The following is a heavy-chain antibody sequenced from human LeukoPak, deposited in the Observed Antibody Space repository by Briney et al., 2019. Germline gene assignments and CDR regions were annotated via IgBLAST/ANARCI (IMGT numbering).Heavy chain of an antibody. Sequence: GGSLRLSCAASGFIVSTNYMTWVRQAPGKGLEWVSVIHNGGSTYYADSVKGRFTFSIDNSKNMLYLQMNSLRVEDTAVYYCASLARDYWGPGTLVTVSS. CDR1: GFIVSTNY. V-gene: IGHV3-53*01. D-gene: IGHD3-3*02. CDR3: ASLARDY. CDR2: IHNGGST. J-gene: IGHJ4*02.